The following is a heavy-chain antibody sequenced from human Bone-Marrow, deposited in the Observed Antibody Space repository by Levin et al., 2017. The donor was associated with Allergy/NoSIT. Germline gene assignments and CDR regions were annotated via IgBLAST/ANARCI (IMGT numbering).Heavy chain of an antibody. V-gene: IGHV3-15*01. CDR3: ATQFQW. D-gene: IGHD6-19*01. Sequence: GESLKISCSASGFSLSNSWMNWVRQVPGKGLEWVARISTKSDGAATDYAAPVKGRFIISRDDSTNTLYLQMYSLKVEDTATYFCATQFQWWGQGTLVAVSS. CDR1: GFSLSNSW. CDR2: ISTKSDGAAT. J-gene: IGHJ4*02.